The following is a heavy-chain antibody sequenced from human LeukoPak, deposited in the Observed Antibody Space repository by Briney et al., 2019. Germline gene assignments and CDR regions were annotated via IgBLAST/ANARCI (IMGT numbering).Heavy chain of an antibody. CDR2: ISGSGAST. CDR3: AKDVGKWELIHFFDY. D-gene: IGHD1-26*01. CDR1: GFTFSTNA. J-gene: IGHJ4*02. Sequence: GGSLRLSCLTSGFTFSTNAMSWVRQAPGKGLEWISGISGSGASTYYADSVTGRFTISRDNSRNTLYLQMNSLRGDDTAVYYCAKDVGKWELIHFFDYWGQGTLVTVSS. V-gene: IGHV3-23*01.